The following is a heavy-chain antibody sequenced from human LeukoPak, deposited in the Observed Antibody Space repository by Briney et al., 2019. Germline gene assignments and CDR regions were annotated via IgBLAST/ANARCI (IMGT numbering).Heavy chain of an antibody. CDR3: ARDEKSTVYDFWSGNYYYYYMDV. V-gene: IGHV3-21*01. Sequence: PGGSLRLSCAASGSTFSIYSMNWVRQAPGKGLEWVSSISSSSSFIYYADSIKGRFTISRDNAKNSLYLQMNSLRAEDTAVYYCARDEKSTVYDFWSGNYYYYYMDVWGKGTTVTVSS. D-gene: IGHD3-3*01. CDR2: ISSSSSFI. CDR1: GSTFSIYS. J-gene: IGHJ6*03.